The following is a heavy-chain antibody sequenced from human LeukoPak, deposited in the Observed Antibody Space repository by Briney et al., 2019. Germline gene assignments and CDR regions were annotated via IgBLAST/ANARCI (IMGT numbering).Heavy chain of an antibody. CDR2: ICYTRST. CDR1: GGSISSSSYY. CDR3: ARGVTMIVVVIHDWYFDL. J-gene: IGHJ2*01. V-gene: IGHV4-39*01. D-gene: IGHD3-22*01. Sequence: PSETLSLTCTVSGGSISSSSYYWGWIRQPPGKGLEWIGSICYTRSTYYNPSLKSRVTISVDTSKNQFSLKLTSVTAADTAVYYCARGVTMIVVVIHDWYFDLWGRGTLVTVSS.